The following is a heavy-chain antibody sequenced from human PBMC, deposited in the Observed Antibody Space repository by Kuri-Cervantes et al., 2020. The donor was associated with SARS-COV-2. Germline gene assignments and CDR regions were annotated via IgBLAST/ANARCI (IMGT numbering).Heavy chain of an antibody. CDR2: IYSGGST. V-gene: IGHV3-66*02. CDR3: ASRRFRITHH. Sequence: GESLKISCAASGFTVSSNYMSWVRQAPGKGLEWVSVIYSGGSTYYADSVKGRFTISRDNSKNTLYLQMNSLRAEDTAVYYCASRRFRITHHWGQGTLVTVSS. CDR1: GFTVSSNY. D-gene: IGHD3-16*01. J-gene: IGHJ5*02.